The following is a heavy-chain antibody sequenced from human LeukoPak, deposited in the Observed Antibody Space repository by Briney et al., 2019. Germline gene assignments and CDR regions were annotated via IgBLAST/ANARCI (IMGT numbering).Heavy chain of an antibody. J-gene: IGHJ4*02. CDR3: AKDRYSSGHYFDY. Sequence: GGSLRLSCAASGFTFSSYGMHWVRQAPGKGLEWVAVISYDGSNKYYADSVKGRFTISRDNSKNTLYLQMNSLRAEDTAVYYCAKDRYSSGHYFDYWGQGTLSPSPQ. D-gene: IGHD6-19*01. CDR2: ISYDGSNK. CDR1: GFTFSSYG. V-gene: IGHV3-30*18.